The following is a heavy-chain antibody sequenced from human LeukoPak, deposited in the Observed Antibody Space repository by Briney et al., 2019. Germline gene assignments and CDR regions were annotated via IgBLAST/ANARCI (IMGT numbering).Heavy chain of an antibody. CDR3: ARDQGAWGHYYGSGSYYGGCDY. D-gene: IGHD3-10*01. CDR1: GGTFSSYA. Sequence: SVKVSCKASGGTFSSYAISWVRQAPGQGLEWMGGIIPIFGTANYAQKFQGRVTITADESTSTAYMELSSLRSEDTAVYYCARDQGAWGHYYGSGSYYGGCDYWGQGTLVTVSS. V-gene: IGHV1-69*01. J-gene: IGHJ4*02. CDR2: IIPIFGTA.